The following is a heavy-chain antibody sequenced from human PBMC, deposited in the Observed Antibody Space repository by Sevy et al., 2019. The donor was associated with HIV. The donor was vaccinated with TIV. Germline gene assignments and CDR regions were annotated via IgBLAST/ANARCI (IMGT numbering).Heavy chain of an antibody. CDR1: GGSITSLY. Sequence: SETLSLTCTVSGGSITSLYWNWIRQPPGKGLEWIANIYYNGHINYNPSLKGRVTLSLDTSKNQFSLRLSSVPAADTAMYYCAGENAWGRGYSWGQGTLVTVSS. V-gene: IGHV4-59*08. CDR2: IYYNGHI. J-gene: IGHJ4*02. CDR3: AGENAWGRGYS. D-gene: IGHD1-26*01.